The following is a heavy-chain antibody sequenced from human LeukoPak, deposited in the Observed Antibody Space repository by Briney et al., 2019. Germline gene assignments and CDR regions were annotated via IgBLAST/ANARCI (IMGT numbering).Heavy chain of an antibody. J-gene: IGHJ4*02. CDR3: ARVATTSFFDS. V-gene: IGHV1-69*13. CDR2: IIPAFGAA. D-gene: IGHD1-26*01. Sequence: SVKVSCTASRGTFSNFSISWVRQAPGQGLEWMGGIIPAFGAALSAQKFQARVAITADESTSTAYMELSSLRSEDTAVYYCARVATTSFFDSWGQGTLVTVSS. CDR1: RGTFSNFS.